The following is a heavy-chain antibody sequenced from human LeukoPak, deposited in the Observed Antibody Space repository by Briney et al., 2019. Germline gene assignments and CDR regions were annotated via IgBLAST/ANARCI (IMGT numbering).Heavy chain of an antibody. J-gene: IGHJ4*02. CDR2: IYYSGST. Sequence: SETLSLTCTVSGGSISSSSYYWGWIRQPPGKGLEWIGSIYYSGSTNYNPSLKSRVTISVDTSKNQFSLKLSSVTAADTAVYYCARGHRYSSRTDFDYWGQGTLVTVSS. V-gene: IGHV4-39*07. CDR1: GGSISSSSYY. CDR3: ARGHRYSSRTDFDY. D-gene: IGHD6-13*01.